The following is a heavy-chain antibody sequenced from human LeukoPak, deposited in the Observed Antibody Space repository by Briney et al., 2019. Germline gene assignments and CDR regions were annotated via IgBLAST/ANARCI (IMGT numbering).Heavy chain of an antibody. Sequence: GGSLRLSCAASGFTFTDYYMGWIRQAPGKGLEWLSYISGSGTTIFYADSVKGRFTISRDNAKNSVDLQMNSLRAEDTAVYYCARVGGSSGYYYGAFDIWGQGTMVTVSS. CDR2: ISGSGTTI. CDR3: ARVGGSSGYYYGAFDI. J-gene: IGHJ3*02. V-gene: IGHV3-11*01. D-gene: IGHD3-22*01. CDR1: GFTFTDYY.